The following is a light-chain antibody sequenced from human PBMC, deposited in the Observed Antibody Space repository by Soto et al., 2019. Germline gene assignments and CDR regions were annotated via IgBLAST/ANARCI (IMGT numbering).Light chain of an antibody. Sequence: QSVLTQPPSASGTPGQRVTISCSGSSSNIGRNTANWYQQLPGTAPKLLIYNNNQRPSGVPDRFSGSKSGTSASLVISGLQSDHEADYYCAAWDDSLRGYVFGAGTKLTVL. CDR3: AAWDDSLRGYV. CDR2: NNN. CDR1: SSNIGRNT. V-gene: IGLV1-44*01. J-gene: IGLJ1*01.